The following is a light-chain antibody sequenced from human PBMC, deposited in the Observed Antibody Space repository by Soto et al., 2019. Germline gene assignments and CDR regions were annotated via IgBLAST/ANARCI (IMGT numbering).Light chain of an antibody. J-gene: IGKJ4*01. CDR3: QQYNNWPTLS. CDR2: GAS. Sequence: EIVMPQSPATLSVSPGERATLSCRASQSVSSNLAWDQQKPGQAPRLLIYGASTRATGIPARFSGSGSGTACTLTISSLQSEDFAVYYCQQYNNWPTLSFGGGTKVEIK. CDR1: QSVSSN. V-gene: IGKV3-15*01.